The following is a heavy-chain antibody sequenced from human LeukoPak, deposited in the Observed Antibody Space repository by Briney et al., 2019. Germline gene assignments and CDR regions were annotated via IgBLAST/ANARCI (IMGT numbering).Heavy chain of an antibody. CDR1: GYTFTGYY. CDR2: INPNSGGT. CDR3: ATDCSSTSCYLFDP. V-gene: IGHV1-2*02. D-gene: IGHD2-2*01. J-gene: IGHJ5*02. Sequence: ASVKVSCKASGYTFTGYYMHWVRQAPGQGLEWMGWINPNSGGTNSAQKFQGRVTMTRDTSISTAYMELSRLRSDDTAVYYCATDCSSTSCYLFDPWGQGTLVTVSS.